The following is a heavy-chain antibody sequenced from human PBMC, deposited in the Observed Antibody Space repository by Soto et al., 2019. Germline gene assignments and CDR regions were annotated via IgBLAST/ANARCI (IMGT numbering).Heavy chain of an antibody. V-gene: IGHV1-24*01. CDR2: FDPEDGET. D-gene: IGHD1-26*01. CDR3: ATPGIVVTSPPKLGY. CDR1: GDSLLALA. J-gene: IGHJ4*01. Sequence: ASVKVSCKVSGDSLLALAMHWVRQAPGKGLEWMGRFDPEDGETIYAQKFQGRITMTEDTSTDTAHMELTSLRSEDTAVYYCATPGIVVTSPPKLGYWGHGVLVTVYS.